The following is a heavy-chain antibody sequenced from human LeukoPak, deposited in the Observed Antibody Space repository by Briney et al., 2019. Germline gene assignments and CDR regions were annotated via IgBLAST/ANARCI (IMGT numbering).Heavy chain of an antibody. V-gene: IGHV1-2*02. Sequence: GASVKVSCKASGYTFTGYYMRWVRQAPGQGLEWMGWINPNSGGTNYAQKFQGRVTMTRDTSISTAYMELSRLRSDDTAVYYCARAPPIWCSSTSCYTVYMDVWGKGTTVTVSS. CDR1: GYTFTGYY. CDR3: ARAPPIWCSSTSCYTVYMDV. CDR2: INPNSGGT. J-gene: IGHJ6*03. D-gene: IGHD2-2*02.